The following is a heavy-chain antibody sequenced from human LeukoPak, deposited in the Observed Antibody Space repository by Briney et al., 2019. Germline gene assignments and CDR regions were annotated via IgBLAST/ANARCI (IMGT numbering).Heavy chain of an antibody. D-gene: IGHD5-18*01. V-gene: IGHV4-39*01. CDR3: ARLDVDTAMVTGY. CDR2: IYYSGST. CDR1: GGSISSGSYY. Sequence: SQTLSLTCTVSGGSISSGSYYWGWIRQPPGKGLEWIGSIYYSGSTYYNPSLKSRVTISVDTSKNQFSLKLSSVTAADTAVYYCARLDVDTAMVTGYWGQGTLVTVSS. J-gene: IGHJ4*02.